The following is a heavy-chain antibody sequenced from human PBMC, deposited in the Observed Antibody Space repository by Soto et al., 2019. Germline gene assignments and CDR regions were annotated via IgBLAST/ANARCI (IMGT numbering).Heavy chain of an antibody. D-gene: IGHD2-15*01. J-gene: IGHJ6*03. CDR3: AKGWADVVAATVYYYYYMDV. Sequence: GGSLRLSCAASGFTFSSYAMSWVRQAPGKGLEWVSAISGSGGSTYYADSVKGRFTISRDNSKNTLYLQMNSLRAEDTAVYYCAKGWADVVAATVYYYYYMDVWGKGTTVTVSS. V-gene: IGHV3-23*01. CDR2: ISGSGGST. CDR1: GFTFSSYA.